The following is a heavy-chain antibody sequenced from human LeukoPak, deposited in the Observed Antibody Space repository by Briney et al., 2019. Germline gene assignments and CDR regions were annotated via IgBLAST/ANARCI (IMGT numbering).Heavy chain of an antibody. V-gene: IGHV3-7*03. CDR3: AKDGAPYCGGDCSFFDY. D-gene: IGHD2-21*02. CDR1: GFMFSSNW. Sequence: GGSLRLSCAASGFMFSSNWMSWVRLAPGKGLEWVANIKEDGTETYYVDSVKGRFTISRDNSKNTLYLQMNSLRAEDTAVYYCAKDGAPYCGGDCSFFDYWGQGTLVTVSS. J-gene: IGHJ4*02. CDR2: IKEDGTET.